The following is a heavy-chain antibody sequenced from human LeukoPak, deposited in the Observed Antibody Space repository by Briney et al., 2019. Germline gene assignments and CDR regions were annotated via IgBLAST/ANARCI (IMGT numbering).Heavy chain of an antibody. CDR1: GYTFTSYY. V-gene: IGHV1-8*02. Sequence: ASVKVSCKASGYTFTSYYMHWVRQATGQGLEWMGWMNPNSGNTGYAQKFQGRVTMTRNTSISTAYMELSSLRSEDTAVYYCARRPTTRRRTYYFDYWGQGTLVTVSS. J-gene: IGHJ4*02. CDR2: MNPNSGNT. CDR3: ARRPTTRRRTYYFDY. D-gene: IGHD4-17*01.